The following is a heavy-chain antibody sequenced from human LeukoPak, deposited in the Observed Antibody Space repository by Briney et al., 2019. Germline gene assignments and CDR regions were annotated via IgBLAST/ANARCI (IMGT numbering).Heavy chain of an antibody. CDR2: ISYDGSNK. V-gene: IGHV3-30*18. J-gene: IGHJ4*02. CDR1: GFTFSSYG. D-gene: IGHD2-21*02. Sequence: GGSLRLSCAASGFTFSSYGMHWVRQAPGKGLEWVAVISYDGSNKYYEDSVKGRFTIPRDNSKNTLYLQMNSLRAEDTAVYYCAKNCGGDCRIFDYWGQGTLVTVSS. CDR3: AKNCGGDCRIFDY.